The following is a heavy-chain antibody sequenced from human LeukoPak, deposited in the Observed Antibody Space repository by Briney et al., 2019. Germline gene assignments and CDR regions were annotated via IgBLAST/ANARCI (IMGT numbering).Heavy chain of an antibody. CDR2: IYSGGST. J-gene: IGHJ5*02. V-gene: IGHV3-53*01. D-gene: IGHD1-26*01. CDR3: AREVGATRGLDP. CDR1: GFTVSSNY. Sequence: GGSLRLSCAASGFTVSSNYMSWVRQAPGKGLEWVPIIYSGGSTYYADSVKGRFTISRDTSKNTLYLQMNSLRAEDTAVYYCAREVGATRGLDPWGQGTLVTVSS.